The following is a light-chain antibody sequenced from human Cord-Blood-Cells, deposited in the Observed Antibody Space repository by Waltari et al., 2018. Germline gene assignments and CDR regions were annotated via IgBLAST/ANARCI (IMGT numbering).Light chain of an antibody. J-gene: IGLJ1*01. CDR2: EVS. CDR3: CSYAGSSTFYV. CDR1: SSDVGSYNL. V-gene: IGLV2-23*02. Sequence: QSALTQPASVSGSPGQSITISCTGTSSDVGSYNLVSWYQQHPGKAPKLMICEVSQRPSGVLNRFSGSKSGNTASLTISGLQAEDEADYYCCSYAGSSTFYVFGTGTKVTVL.